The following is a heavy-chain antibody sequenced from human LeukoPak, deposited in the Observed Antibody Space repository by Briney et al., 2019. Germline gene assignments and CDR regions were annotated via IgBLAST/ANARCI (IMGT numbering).Heavy chain of an antibody. CDR2: ISSSSISI. V-gene: IGHV3-21*04. J-gene: IGHJ3*01. CDR1: GFIFRRYD. Sequence: GGSLRLSCAASGFIFRRYDMNWVRQAPGKGLEWVSFISSSSISIYYGDSVQGRFTVSRDNAKNSLYLQINSLRAEDTAVYYCARSSYSSSSSVWGQGTMVTVSS. CDR3: ARSSYSSSSSV. D-gene: IGHD6-6*01.